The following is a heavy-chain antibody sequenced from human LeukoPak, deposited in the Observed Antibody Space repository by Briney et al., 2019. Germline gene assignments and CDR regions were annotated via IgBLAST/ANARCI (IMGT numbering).Heavy chain of an antibody. CDR1: GGSFSGYY. D-gene: IGHD1-26*01. J-gene: IGHJ4*02. V-gene: IGHV4-34*01. Sequence: PPETLSLTCAVYGGSFSGYYWSWIRQPPGKGLEWIGEINHSGSTNYNPSLKSRVTISVDTSKNQFSLKLSSVTAADTAVYYCARDYPKGCFDYGGQGTLVTVSS. CDR3: ARDYPKGCFDY. CDR2: INHSGST.